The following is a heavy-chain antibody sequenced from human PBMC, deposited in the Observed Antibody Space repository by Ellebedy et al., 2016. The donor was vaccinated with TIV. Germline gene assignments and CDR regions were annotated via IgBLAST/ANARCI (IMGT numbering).Heavy chain of an antibody. Sequence: GGSLRLXCAASSAFIVSHEYMNWVRQAPGKGLEWISLIFSGGVIQYADSVKGRFTISRDNSKNTLYLQMNSLRAEDTAVYYCARDSVNYGFLNWFDPWGQGTLVTVSS. CDR2: IFSGGVI. D-gene: IGHD3-10*01. J-gene: IGHJ5*02. V-gene: IGHV3-66*02. CDR3: ARDSVNYGFLNWFDP. CDR1: SAFIVSHEY.